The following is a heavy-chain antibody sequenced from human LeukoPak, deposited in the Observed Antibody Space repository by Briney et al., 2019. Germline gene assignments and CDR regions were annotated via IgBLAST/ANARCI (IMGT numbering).Heavy chain of an antibody. CDR3: AGEYCSGGSCRQGFDY. CDR2: INPNSGDT. J-gene: IGHJ4*02. D-gene: IGHD2-15*01. V-gene: IGHV1-2*02. Sequence: ASVKVSCKASGYTFTGYYMHWVRRAPGQGLEWMGWINPNSGDTNHAQNFQGRVTLTRDTSISTAYMELSSLRSDDSAVYYCAGEYCSGGSCRQGFDYWGQGTLVTVSS. CDR1: GYTFTGYY.